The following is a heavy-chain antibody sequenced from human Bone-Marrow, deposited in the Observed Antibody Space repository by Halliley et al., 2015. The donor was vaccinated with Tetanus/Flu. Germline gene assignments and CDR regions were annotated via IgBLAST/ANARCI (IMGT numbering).Heavy chain of an antibody. V-gene: IGHV1-18*01. CDR1: GYPFFNYG. D-gene: IGHD3-22*01. CDR3: ARDRNYFDSSGYYRYPTSEAFDV. J-gene: IGHJ3*01. CDR2: ISGYNGNT. Sequence: QVQLVQSGAELREPGTSVKVSCKASGYPFFNYGISWVRLAPGQGPQWMGWISGYNGNTNYAQNFQGRIIMTIDSSTTSAYMELRSLRPDDTAVYFCARDRNYFDSSGYYRYPTSEAFDVWGQGTTVSVSS.